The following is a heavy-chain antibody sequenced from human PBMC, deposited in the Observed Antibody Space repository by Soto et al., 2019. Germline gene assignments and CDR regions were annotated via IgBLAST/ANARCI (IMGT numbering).Heavy chain of an antibody. CDR2: IKQDGSEK. J-gene: IGHJ4*02. CDR3: ARVPRNGDYLDY. Sequence: EVQLVESGGGLVQPGGSLRLSCAASGFTFTTYWMSWVRQAPGKGLEWVANIKQDGSEKYYVDSVKGRFTISRDNAKNSLYLQVRSLRVEDTAVYYCARVPRNGDYLDYWGQGTLVTVSS. D-gene: IGHD4-17*01. CDR1: GFTFTTYW. V-gene: IGHV3-7*03.